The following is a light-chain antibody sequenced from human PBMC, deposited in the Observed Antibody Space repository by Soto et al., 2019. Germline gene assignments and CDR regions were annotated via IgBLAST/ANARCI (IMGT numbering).Light chain of an antibody. CDR2: EVA. Sequence: QAVLTQPASVSGSPGQSITISCTGTNSDVGAYPYVSWYQQHPGNAPKRLIYEVADRPSGVSDRFSGYKSGNTASLTISALQAEDEAVYYCSSYATGGTNVIFGGGTKLTVL. CDR1: NSDVGAYPY. CDR3: SSYATGGTNVI. V-gene: IGLV2-14*03. J-gene: IGLJ2*01.